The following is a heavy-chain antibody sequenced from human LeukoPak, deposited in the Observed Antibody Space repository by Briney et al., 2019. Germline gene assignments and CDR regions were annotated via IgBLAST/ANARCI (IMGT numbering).Heavy chain of an antibody. J-gene: IGHJ4*02. V-gene: IGHV1-18*01. Sequence: ASVKVSCKASGYTFTSYGISWVRQAPGQGLEWMGWISAYNGNTNYAQKLRGRVTMTTDTSTSTAYMELRSLRSDDTAVYYCARAPGGYYYDSSGYPFDYWGQGTLVTVSS. CDR2: ISAYNGNT. CDR3: ARAPGGYYYDSSGYPFDY. CDR1: GYTFTSYG. D-gene: IGHD3-22*01.